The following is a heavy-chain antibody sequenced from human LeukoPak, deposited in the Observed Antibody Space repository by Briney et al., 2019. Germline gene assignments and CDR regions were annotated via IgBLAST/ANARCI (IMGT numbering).Heavy chain of an antibody. V-gene: IGHV5-51*01. Sequence: PGESLQISCQGSGYTFTTYWIGWVRQMPGKGLEWMGIIFPGDSDTKYSPSFQGQVTISADKSISTAYLQWNSLTTSDTAIYYCARHFRRSGGNSRTYYYYMDVWGKGTTVTVSS. D-gene: IGHD4-23*01. J-gene: IGHJ6*03. CDR2: IFPGDSDT. CDR3: ARHFRRSGGNSRTYYYYMDV. CDR1: GYTFTTYW.